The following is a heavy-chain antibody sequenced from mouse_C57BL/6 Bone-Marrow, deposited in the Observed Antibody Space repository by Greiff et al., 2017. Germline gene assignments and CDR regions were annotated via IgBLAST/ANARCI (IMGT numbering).Heavy chain of an antibody. CDR3: AHYGY. J-gene: IGHJ2*01. CDR2: IDPSDGYT. Sequence: QVQLQQPGAELVKPGASVKLSCKASGYTFTSYWMQWVKQRPGPGLAWIGEIDPSDGYTNYNQKFKGKATLTVDTSASTADMQLSSLTSEDSAVYYCAHYGYWGQGTTLTVSS. V-gene: IGHV1-50*01. CDR1: GYTFTSYW. D-gene: IGHD1-1*01.